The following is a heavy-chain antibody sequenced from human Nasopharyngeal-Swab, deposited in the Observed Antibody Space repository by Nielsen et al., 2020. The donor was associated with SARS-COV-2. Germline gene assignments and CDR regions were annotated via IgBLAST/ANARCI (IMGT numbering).Heavy chain of an antibody. CDR2: IAHDASNE. J-gene: IGHJ4*02. V-gene: IGHV3-30*03. D-gene: IGHD4-17*01. CDR3: ARDAPAHYGAFY. Sequence: SLQISCAASGFTFSTYIMHWVRQAPGKGLEWVAFIAHDASNEYYGDSVKGRFSISRDSSKNTLYLQMDSLRGDDTAVYYCARDAPAHYGAFYWGRGTLVTVSS. CDR1: GFTFSTYI.